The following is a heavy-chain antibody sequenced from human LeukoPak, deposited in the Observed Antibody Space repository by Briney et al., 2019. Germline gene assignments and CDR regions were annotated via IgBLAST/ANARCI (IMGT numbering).Heavy chain of an antibody. V-gene: IGHV1-69*13. CDR1: VGSFSSYA. J-gene: IGHJ6*03. D-gene: IGHD6-19*01. Sequence: SVPVSCKASVGSFSSYAISWVRQAPGQRLEWMGGIIPIFGTANYAQKFQGRVTITADESTSTAYMELSSLRSEDTAVYYCARDAEGAVAVNAPYYYYYYMDVWGKGTTVTVSS. CDR2: IIPIFGTA. CDR3: ARDAEGAVAVNAPYYYYYYMDV.